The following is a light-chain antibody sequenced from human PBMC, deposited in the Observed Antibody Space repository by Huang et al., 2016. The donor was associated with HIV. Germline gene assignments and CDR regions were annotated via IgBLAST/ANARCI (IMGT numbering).Light chain of an antibody. CDR1: QSLVYGDGNIY. V-gene: IGKV2-30*01. CDR2: KPS. J-gene: IGKJ1*01. Sequence: DVLLTQSPLSLPVTLGQPAFINVKSNQSLVYGDGNIYLNWFHQRPGHSPSRLIYKPSNRASGVPDRFSVGGSGTDFTLWISEVEAEDVGDYYCMQASHGAATFGQGTRVDIK. CDR3: MQASHGAAT.